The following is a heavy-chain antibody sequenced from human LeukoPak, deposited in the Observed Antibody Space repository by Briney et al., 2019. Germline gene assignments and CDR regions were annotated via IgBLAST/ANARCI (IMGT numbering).Heavy chain of an antibody. CDR3: ARDGGGDYVWGSYRRDFDY. J-gene: IGHJ4*02. CDR2: ISSSSSYI. CDR1: GFTFSSYS. D-gene: IGHD3-16*02. V-gene: IGHV3-21*01. Sequence: GSLRLSCAASGFTFSSYSMNWVRQAPGKGLEWVSSISSSSSYIYYADSVKGRFTISRDNAKNSLYLQMNSLRAEDTAVYYCARDGGGDYVWGSYRRDFDYWGQGTLVTVSS.